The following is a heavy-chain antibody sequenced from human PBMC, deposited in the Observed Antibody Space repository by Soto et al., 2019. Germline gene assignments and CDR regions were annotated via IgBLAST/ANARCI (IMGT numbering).Heavy chain of an antibody. J-gene: IGHJ5*02. CDR3: ARVTITGTARGWLDP. V-gene: IGHV4-39*01. CDR2: IYYSGTT. Sequence: SETLSLTCTVSGGSITDTKYYWGWIRQPPGKGLEWIASIYYSGTTYYNSSLKTRVTISVDTSKNQFTLKLSSVTAADTAVYHCARVTITGTARGWLDPWGQGTLVTVSS. CDR1: GGSITDTKYY. D-gene: IGHD1-20*01.